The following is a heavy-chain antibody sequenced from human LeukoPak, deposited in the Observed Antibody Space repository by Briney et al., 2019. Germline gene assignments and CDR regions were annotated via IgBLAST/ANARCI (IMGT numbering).Heavy chain of an antibody. CDR3: AKGAPYYDILTGYFDY. Sequence: EGSLRLSCAASGFSFSSHAMSWVRQAPGKGLEWVSGISGSGGSTYYADSVKGRFTISRDNSKNTLYLQMNSLRAEDTAVYYCAKGAPYYDILTGYFDYWGQGTLVTVSS. D-gene: IGHD3-9*01. J-gene: IGHJ4*02. V-gene: IGHV3-23*01. CDR1: GFSFSSHA. CDR2: ISGSGGST.